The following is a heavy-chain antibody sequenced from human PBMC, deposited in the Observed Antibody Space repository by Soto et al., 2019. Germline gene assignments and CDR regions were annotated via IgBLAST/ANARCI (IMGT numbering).Heavy chain of an antibody. D-gene: IGHD5-18*01. CDR1: GGSISSGGYY. J-gene: IGHJ3*02. CDR2: IYYSGST. CDR3: ARGLPPRYSYGAGDAFDI. V-gene: IGHV4-31*03. Sequence: QVQLQESGPGLVKPSQTLSLTCTVSGGSISSGGYYWSWIRQHTGKGLEWIGYIYYSGSTYYNPSLKSRVTISVDTSKNQFSLKLSSVTAADTAVYYCARGLPPRYSYGAGDAFDIWGQGTMVTVSS.